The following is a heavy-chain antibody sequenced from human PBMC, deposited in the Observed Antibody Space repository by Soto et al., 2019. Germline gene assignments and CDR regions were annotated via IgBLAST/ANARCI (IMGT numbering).Heavy chain of an antibody. CDR2: IYYSGST. Sequence: PSETLSLTCTVSGGSISSSSYYWGWIRQPPGKGLEWIGSIYYSGSTYYNPSLKSRVTISVDTSKNQFSLKLSSVTAADTAVYYCARHYSWYFDWLPPFDYWGQGTLVTVSS. V-gene: IGHV4-39*01. J-gene: IGHJ4*02. CDR3: ARHYSWYFDWLPPFDY. D-gene: IGHD3-9*01. CDR1: GGSISSSSYY.